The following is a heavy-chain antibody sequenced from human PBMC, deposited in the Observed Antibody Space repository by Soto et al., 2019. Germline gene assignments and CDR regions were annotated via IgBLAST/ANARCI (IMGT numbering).Heavy chain of an antibody. CDR2: INTGNGKT. J-gene: IGHJ4*02. CDR1: GYTFTSYT. V-gene: IGHV1-3*04. CDR3: ASSIAEACFDY. Sequence: QVQLVQSGAEVKKPGASVKVSCKASGYTFTSYTMHWVRQAPGESLEWMGWINTGNGKTKYSQKFQGRVTISRDTSASTGYMELSSLRSEDTAVYFCASSIAEACFDYWGQGTVVTVSS. D-gene: IGHD6-13*01.